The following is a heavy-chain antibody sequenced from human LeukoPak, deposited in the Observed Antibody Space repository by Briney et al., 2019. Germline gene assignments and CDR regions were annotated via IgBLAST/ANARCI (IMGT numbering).Heavy chain of an antibody. CDR2: IYYSGST. J-gene: IGHJ4*02. V-gene: IGHV4-59*01. D-gene: IGHD3-22*01. CDR3: ASYYDYRSGYFDY. CDR1: GGSISSYY. Sequence: SETLSLTCTVSGGSISSYYWSWIRQPPGKGLEWIGYIYYSGSTNYNPSLKSRVTISVDTSKNQFSLKLSSVTAADTAVYYCASYYDYRSGYFDYWGQGTLVTVSS.